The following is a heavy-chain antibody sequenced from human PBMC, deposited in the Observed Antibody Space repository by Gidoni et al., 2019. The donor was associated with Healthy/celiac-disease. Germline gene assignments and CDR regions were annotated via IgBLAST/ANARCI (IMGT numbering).Heavy chain of an antibody. Sequence: QVQLQQWGAGLLKPSETLSLTCAVDGGSFSGYYWSWIRQPPGKGLEWIGDINHSGSPNYNPSLKSRVTISVDTSKNQFSLKLSSVTAADTAVYYCARLRTYYYGSGSLTFDPWGQGTLVTVSS. V-gene: IGHV4-34*01. CDR3: ARLRTYYYGSGSLTFDP. D-gene: IGHD3-10*01. CDR2: INHSGSP. J-gene: IGHJ5*02. CDR1: GGSFSGYY.